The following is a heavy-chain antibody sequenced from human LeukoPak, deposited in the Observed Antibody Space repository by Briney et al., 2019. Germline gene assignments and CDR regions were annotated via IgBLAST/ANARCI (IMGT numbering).Heavy chain of an antibody. CDR1: GFTFSGYW. D-gene: IGHD4-17*01. CDR2: IKPDGGEK. CDR3: AGDYSARDY. J-gene: IGHJ4*02. Sequence: GGSLRLSCATSGFTFSGYWMSWVRQAPGKGLEWVANIKPDGGEKYYVDSMKGRFTIFRDNAKNSLYLQMNSLRAEDTAVYYCAGDYSARDYWGQGTLVTVSS. V-gene: IGHV3-7*01.